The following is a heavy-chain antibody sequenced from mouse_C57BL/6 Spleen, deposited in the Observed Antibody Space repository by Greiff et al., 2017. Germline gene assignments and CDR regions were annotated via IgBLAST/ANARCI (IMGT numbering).Heavy chain of an antibody. D-gene: IGHD2-5*01. CDR1: GYTFTSYW. Sequence: QVQLQQPGAELVKPGASVKLSCKASGYTFTSYWMHWVKQRPGQGLEWIGMIHPNSGSTNYNEKFKSKATLTVDKSSSTAYMQLSSLTSEDSAVYYCARSHYSTFYWYFDVWGTGTTVTVSS. CDR3: ARSHYSTFYWYFDV. CDR2: IHPNSGST. V-gene: IGHV1-64*01. J-gene: IGHJ1*03.